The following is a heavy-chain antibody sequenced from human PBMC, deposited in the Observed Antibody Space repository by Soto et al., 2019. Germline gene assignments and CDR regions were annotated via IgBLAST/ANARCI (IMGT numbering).Heavy chain of an antibody. J-gene: IGHJ4*02. Sequence: GGSLRLSCAASGFTFSSYGMHWVRQAPGKGLEWVAVIWYDGSNKYYADSVKGRFTISRDNSKNTLYLQMNSLRAEDTAVYYCARDGYYYDSSGYYLFDYWGQGTLVTVSS. D-gene: IGHD3-22*01. CDR2: IWYDGSNK. CDR1: GFTFSSYG. V-gene: IGHV3-33*01. CDR3: ARDGYYYDSSGYYLFDY.